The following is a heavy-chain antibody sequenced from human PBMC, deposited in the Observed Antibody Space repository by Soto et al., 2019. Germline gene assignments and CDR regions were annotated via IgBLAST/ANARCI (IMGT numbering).Heavy chain of an antibody. Sequence: QLQLQESGSGLVKPSQTLSLTCTVSGGSIRRDAYAWSWIRQPPGKGLEWIGYVYQSGNAYSNPAPESRITISLDASSKEFTLKLSSVTAADTAVYFCAGVEYDTETYYYDHWGQGTLITVSP. CDR1: GGSIRRDAYA. J-gene: IGHJ5*02. CDR2: VYQSGNA. CDR3: AGVEYDTETYYYDH. V-gene: IGHV4-30-2*01. D-gene: IGHD3-22*01.